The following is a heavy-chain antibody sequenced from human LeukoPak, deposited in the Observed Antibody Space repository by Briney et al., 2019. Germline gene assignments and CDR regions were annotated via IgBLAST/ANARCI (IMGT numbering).Heavy chain of an antibody. Sequence: ASVKVSCKASGGTFTSNYIHWVRQAPGQGLEWMGMIYPRDGSTSYAQKFQGRVTVTRDTSTSTVHMELSGLRSGDTAVYYCARDQEGFDYWGQGTLVTVSS. V-gene: IGHV1-46*01. J-gene: IGHJ4*02. CDR2: IYPRDGST. CDR3: ARDQEGFDY. CDR1: GGTFTSNY.